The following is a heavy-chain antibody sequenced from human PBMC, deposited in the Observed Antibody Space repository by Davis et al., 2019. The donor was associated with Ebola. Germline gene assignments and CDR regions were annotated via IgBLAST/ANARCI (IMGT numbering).Heavy chain of an antibody. Sequence: PGGSLRLSCIVSGGSISSSSYYWGWIRQPPGKGLEWIGSIYYSGSTYYNPSLKSRVTISVDTSKNQFSLKLSSVTAADTAVYYCARGDHITISHYGMDVWGQGTTVTVSS. J-gene: IGHJ6*02. CDR3: ARGDHITISHYGMDV. V-gene: IGHV4-39*07. D-gene: IGHD3-3*01. CDR1: GGSISSSSYY. CDR2: IYYSGST.